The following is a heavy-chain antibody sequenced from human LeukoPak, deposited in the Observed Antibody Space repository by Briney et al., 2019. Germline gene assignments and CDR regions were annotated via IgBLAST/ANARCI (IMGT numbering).Heavy chain of an antibody. Sequence: SQTLSLTCTVSGGSISSGAYYWTWIRQPPGKGLEWIGYIYYSGSTYYNPSLKSRVTISVDTSKNQFSLKLSSVTAADTAVYYCARLYYYDSSGYWIDYWGQGTLVTVSS. V-gene: IGHV4-30-4*08. CDR3: ARLYYYDSSGYWIDY. D-gene: IGHD3-22*01. CDR1: GGSISSGAYY. CDR2: IYYSGST. J-gene: IGHJ4*02.